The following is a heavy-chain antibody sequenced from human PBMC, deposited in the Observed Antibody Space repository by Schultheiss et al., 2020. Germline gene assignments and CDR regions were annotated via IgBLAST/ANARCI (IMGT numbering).Heavy chain of an antibody. Sequence: ASVKVSCKASGYTFTSYGISWVRQAPGQGLEWMGWINPNTGATKYAQNFQGWVTMTRDTSISTAYMELSRLRSDDTAVYYCARGPYQLLYYYYYYYMDVWGKGTTVTGSS. V-gene: IGHV1-2*04. J-gene: IGHJ6*03. CDR2: INPNTGAT. CDR3: ARGPYQLLYYYYYYYMDV. CDR1: GYTFTSYG. D-gene: IGHD2-2*01.